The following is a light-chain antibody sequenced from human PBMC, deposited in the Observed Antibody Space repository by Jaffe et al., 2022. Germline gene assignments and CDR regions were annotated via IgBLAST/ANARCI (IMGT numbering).Light chain of an antibody. J-gene: IGLJ2*01. CDR1: TSDVGGYNL. CDR3: CSYASSSAVV. V-gene: IGLV2-23*02. CDR2: EVT. Sequence: QSALTQPASVSGSPGQSITISCTGTTSDVGGYNLVSWYQQHPDKAPILIIFEVTKRPSGVSNRFSGSKSGNTASLTISGLQAEDEADYYCCSYASSSAVVFGGGTKLTVL.